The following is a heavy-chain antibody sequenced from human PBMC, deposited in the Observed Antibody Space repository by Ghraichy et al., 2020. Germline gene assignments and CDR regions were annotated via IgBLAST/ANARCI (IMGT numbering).Heavy chain of an antibody. D-gene: IGHD5-18*01. CDR3: ARDQGRQLWLNGYYYYGMDV. Sequence: ASVKVSCKASGYTFTSYGISWVRQAPGQGLEWMGWISAYNGNTNYAQKLQGRVTMTTDTSTSTAYMELRSLRSDDTAVYYCARDQGRQLWLNGYYYYGMDVWGQGTTVTVSS. V-gene: IGHV1-18*01. J-gene: IGHJ6*02. CDR1: GYTFTSYG. CDR2: ISAYNGNT.